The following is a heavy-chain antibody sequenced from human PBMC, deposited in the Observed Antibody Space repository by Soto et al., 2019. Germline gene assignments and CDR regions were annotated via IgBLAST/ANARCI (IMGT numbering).Heavy chain of an antibody. CDR3: AKGLRGASSRYTSGYDSRPFYYYSMDV. Sequence: HPGGSLRLSCAASGFTFSSYAMSWVRQAPGKGLEWVSAISGSGGSTYYADSVKGRFTISRDNSKNTLYLQMNSLRAEDTAVYYCAKGLRGASSRYTSGYDSRPFYYYSMDVWGQGTTVTVSS. CDR2: ISGSGGST. CDR1: GFTFSSYA. J-gene: IGHJ6*02. V-gene: IGHV3-23*01. D-gene: IGHD5-12*01.